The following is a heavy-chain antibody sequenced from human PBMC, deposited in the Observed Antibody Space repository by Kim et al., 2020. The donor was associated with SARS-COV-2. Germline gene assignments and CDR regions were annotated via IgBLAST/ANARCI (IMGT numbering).Heavy chain of an antibody. CDR2: KWHEGRNK. CDR3: ARAGRWRAAAVRFDY. Sequence: LQAAGKGLEWVIRKWHEGRNKHYAAAMKGRFTSSRDNSKNTLYLQMNGLRAEDTAVYYCARAGRWRAAAVRFDYWGQGTLVTVSS. V-gene: IGHV3-33*04. J-gene: IGHJ4*02. D-gene: IGHD6-13*01.